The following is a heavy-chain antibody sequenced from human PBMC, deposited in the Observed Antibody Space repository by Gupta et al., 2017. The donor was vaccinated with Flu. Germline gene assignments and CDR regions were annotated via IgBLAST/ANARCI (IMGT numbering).Heavy chain of an antibody. V-gene: IGHV1-69-2*01. Sequence: EVQLVQSGAEVKKPGATVKISCKVSGYTFTDYYMHWVQQAPGKGLEWMGLVDPEDGATIHAEKVQGRVTIAADSTTDTAFMEMRRITSDEAAVYDWARVPADCVGGLDPWGQGTMVTVSS. CDR1: GYTFTDYY. D-gene: IGHD2-21*02. CDR3: ARVPADCVGGLDP. J-gene: IGHJ5*02. CDR2: VDPEDGAT.